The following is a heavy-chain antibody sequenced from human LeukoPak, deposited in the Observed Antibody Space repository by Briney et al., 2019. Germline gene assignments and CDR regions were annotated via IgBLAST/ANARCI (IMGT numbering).Heavy chain of an antibody. CDR2: ITTSGSST. D-gene: IGHD3-10*01. V-gene: IGHV3-23*01. CDR1: GFTFSSYA. Sequence: GGSLRLSCAASGFTFSSYAMSWVRQAPGRGLEWVSTITTSGSSTYYADSVKGRFTISRDNTKNTLYLQMNSLRAEDTAVYYCAKNYYYYGSGSYGYAFDIWGQGTMVTVSS. J-gene: IGHJ3*02. CDR3: AKNYYYYGSGSYGYAFDI.